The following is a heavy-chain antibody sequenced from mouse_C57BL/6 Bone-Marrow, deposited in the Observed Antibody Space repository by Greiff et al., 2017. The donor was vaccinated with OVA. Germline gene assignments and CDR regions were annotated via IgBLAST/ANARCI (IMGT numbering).Heavy chain of an antibody. CDR3: ASTTVVATKTWFAY. D-gene: IGHD1-1*01. V-gene: IGHV1-50*01. J-gene: IGHJ3*01. CDR2: IDPSDSYT. CDR1: GYTFTSYW. Sequence: QVQLQQPGAELVKPGASVKLSCKASGYTFTSYWMQWVKQRPGQGLEWIGEIDPSDSYTNYNQKFKGKATLTVDTSSSTAYMQLSSLTSEDSAVYYCASTTVVATKTWFAYWGQGTLVTVSA.